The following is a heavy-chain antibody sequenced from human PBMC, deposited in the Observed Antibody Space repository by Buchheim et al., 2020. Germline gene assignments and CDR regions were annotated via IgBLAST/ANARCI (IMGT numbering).Heavy chain of an antibody. CDR1: GFSVSNYW. J-gene: IGHJ6*02. CDR3: TRDYHYLAMDV. D-gene: IGHD3-16*02. V-gene: IGHV3-74*01. Sequence: EVQLVESGGGLVEPGGSLRLSCAVSGFSVSNYWMMWVRQAPGKGLVWLSRIRGDGSITHYADFVKGRFTISRDNAKNTLYLETNSLRAEDTAVYYCTRDYHYLAMDVWGQGTT. CDR2: IRGDGSIT.